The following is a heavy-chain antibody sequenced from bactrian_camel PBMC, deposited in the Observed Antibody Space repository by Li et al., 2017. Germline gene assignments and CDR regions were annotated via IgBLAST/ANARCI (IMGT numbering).Heavy chain of an antibody. CDR2: ISPGGTVT. CDR3: TKGNYRTGIQVLPRD. J-gene: IGHJ4*01. CDR1: GFTFSSNT. V-gene: IGHV3S31*01. Sequence: VQLVESGGGLVQPGGSLRLSCTGSGFTFSSNTMTWVRQAPGKGPEWVSTISPGGTVTYYAEPVKGRFTISRDNAKNTLYLQLNSLKTEDTAMYYCTKGNYRTGIQVLPRDRGQGTQVTVS. D-gene: IGHD2*01.